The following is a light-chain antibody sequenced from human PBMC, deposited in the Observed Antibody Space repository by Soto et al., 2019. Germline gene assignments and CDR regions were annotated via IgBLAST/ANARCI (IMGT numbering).Light chain of an antibody. J-gene: IGLJ1*01. CDR2: YNN. V-gene: IGLV1-47*02. CDR1: DSNIGSNS. CDR3: AAWDASLSACV. Sequence: QSVLTQPPSASGTAGQVVTISCSGGDSNIGSNSVYWYQHLPRMAPKLLIYYNNQWPSGVPDRFSGSRSGTSASLAIVGLRSEDEAVYYCAAWDASLSACVFGNGTKVTVL.